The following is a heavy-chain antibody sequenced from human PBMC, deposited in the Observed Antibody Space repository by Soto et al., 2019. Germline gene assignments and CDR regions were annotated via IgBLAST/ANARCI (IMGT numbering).Heavy chain of an antibody. Sequence: PGGSLRLSCAASGFTFSSYSMNWVRQAPGKGLEWVSYISSSSSTIYYADSVKGRFTISRDNAKNSLYLQMNSLRDEDTAVYYCARGRYSGYDLAPAKKFDYWGQGTLVTVSS. V-gene: IGHV3-48*02. CDR3: ARGRYSGYDLAPAKKFDY. CDR1: GFTFSSYS. J-gene: IGHJ4*02. D-gene: IGHD5-12*01. CDR2: ISSSSSTI.